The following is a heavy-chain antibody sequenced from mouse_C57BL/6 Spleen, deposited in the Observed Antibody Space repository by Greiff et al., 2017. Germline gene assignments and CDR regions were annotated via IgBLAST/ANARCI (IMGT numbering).Heavy chain of an antibody. CDR2: ISYSGST. Sequence: EVKLVESGPGMVKPSQSLSLTCTVTGYSITSGYDWHWIRHFPGNKLEWMGYISYSGSTNYNPSIKSRISITHDTSKNHFFLKLNSVTTEDTATYYCARGDAIRAMDYWGQGTSVTVSS. CDR1: GYSITSGYD. CDR3: ARGDAIRAMDY. J-gene: IGHJ4*01. V-gene: IGHV3-1*01. D-gene: IGHD3-3*01.